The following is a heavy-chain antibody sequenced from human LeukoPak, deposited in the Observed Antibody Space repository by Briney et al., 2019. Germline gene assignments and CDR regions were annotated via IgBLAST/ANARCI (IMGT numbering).Heavy chain of an antibody. CDR2: LIPIFGTP. V-gene: IGHV1-69*05. CDR1: GYTFSSYG. D-gene: IGHD3-3*01. J-gene: IGHJ6*03. CDR3: ARSRVIYDVDYYYYLDV. Sequence: GASVKVSCKASGYTFSSYGISWVRQAPGQGLEWMGGLIPIFGTPNYAQKFQDRVTITTDESTTTAYMELISLRSEDTAVYYCARSRVIYDVDYYYYLDVWGKGTTVVVSS.